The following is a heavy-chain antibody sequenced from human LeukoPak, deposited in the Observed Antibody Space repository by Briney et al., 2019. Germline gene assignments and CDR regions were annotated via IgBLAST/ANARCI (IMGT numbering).Heavy chain of an antibody. CDR2: INPNSGGT. CDR1: GYTFTGYY. D-gene: IGHD5-12*01. CDR3: ARASGSDFDY. V-gene: IGHV1-2*02. Sequence: GASVEVSCKASGYTFTGYYMHWVRQAPGQGLEWMGWINPNSGGTNYAQKFQGRVTITRNTSISTAYMELSSLRSEDTAVYYCARASGSDFDYWGQGTLVTVSS. J-gene: IGHJ4*02.